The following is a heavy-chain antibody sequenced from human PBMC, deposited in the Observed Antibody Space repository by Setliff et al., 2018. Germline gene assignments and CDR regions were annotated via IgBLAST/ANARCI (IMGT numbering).Heavy chain of an antibody. CDR2: INTGNANT. CDR1: GYTFTNYA. J-gene: IGHJ4*02. V-gene: IGHV1-3*04. D-gene: IGHD3-3*01. Sequence: ASVKVSCKASGYTFTNYAIHWVRQAPGQRPEWMGWINTGNANTKYSQKLQGRVTITRDASASTAYMELSSLKSEDTAVYYCARGPFLEWLLYFDYWGQGTLVTAPQ. CDR3: ARGPFLEWLLYFDY.